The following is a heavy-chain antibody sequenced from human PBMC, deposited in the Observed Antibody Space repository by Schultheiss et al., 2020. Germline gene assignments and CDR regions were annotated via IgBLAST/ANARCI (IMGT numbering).Heavy chain of an antibody. CDR3: ARGGGYSYGQNPFDY. D-gene: IGHD5-18*01. CDR2: ISGSGGST. CDR1: GFTFSSYA. Sequence: GESLKISCAASGFTFSSYAMSWVRQAPGKGLEWVSAISGSGGSTYYADSVKGRFTISRDNSKNTLYLQMNSLRAEDTAVYYCARGGGYSYGQNPFDYWGQGTLVTVSS. J-gene: IGHJ4*02. V-gene: IGHV3-23*01.